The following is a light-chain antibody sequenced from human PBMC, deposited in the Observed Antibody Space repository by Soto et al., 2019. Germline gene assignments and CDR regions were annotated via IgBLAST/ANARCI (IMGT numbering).Light chain of an antibody. CDR1: SSDVAFYNY. V-gene: IGLV2-11*01. CDR3: CSYAGTFSYV. Sequence: QSVLTQPRSVSGSPGQSVTISCTGTSSDVAFYNYVSWYQHHPGRAPKLLIYDVNKRPSGVPDRFSGSKSGSTASLTISGLQAEDETDYYCCSYAGTFSYVFGPGTKLTVL. CDR2: DVN. J-gene: IGLJ1*01.